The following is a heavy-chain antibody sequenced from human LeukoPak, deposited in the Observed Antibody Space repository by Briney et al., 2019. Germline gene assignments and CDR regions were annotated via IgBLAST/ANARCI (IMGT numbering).Heavy chain of an antibody. CDR2: ISSSSSYI. Sequence: GGSLRLSCAASGFTFSIYSMNWVRQAPGKGLEWVSSISSSSSYIYYADSVKGRFTISRDNAKNSLYLQMNSLRAEDTAVYYCAGTYSSSPQYYYGMDVWGQGTTVTVSS. CDR3: AGTYSSSPQYYYGMDV. V-gene: IGHV3-21*01. J-gene: IGHJ6*02. CDR1: GFTFSIYS. D-gene: IGHD6-6*01.